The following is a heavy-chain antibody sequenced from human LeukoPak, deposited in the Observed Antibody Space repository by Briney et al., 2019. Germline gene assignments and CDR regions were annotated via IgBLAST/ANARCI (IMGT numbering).Heavy chain of an antibody. CDR3: ARDLHYYVAMDV. CDR2: IGSDEKT. CDR1: GGSISSSNW. V-gene: IGHV3-53*01. Sequence: ETLSLTCAVSGGSISSSNWWTWVRQAPGKGLEWVSSIGSDEKTHYSESARGRFAISRDNFQHMVFLEMNTLRAEDTAVYYCARDLHYYVAMDVWGQGTTVTVSS. D-gene: IGHD3-10*02. J-gene: IGHJ6*02.